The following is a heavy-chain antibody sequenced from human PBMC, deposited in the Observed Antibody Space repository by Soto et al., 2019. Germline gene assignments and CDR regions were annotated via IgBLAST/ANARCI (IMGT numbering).Heavy chain of an antibody. CDR3: AREGVHQLLSCFDL. J-gene: IGHJ5*02. CDR2: LIPLLGIP. D-gene: IGHD2-21*01. Sequence: QVVLVQSGAEVRKPGSSVRVSCKASGGTFTDFTISWLRQIPGQGLEWMGRLIPLLGIPTYAQRFQGRLTITADKTTGTSYMELRSLTSDDTAVYYCAREGVHQLLSCFDLWGQGTLVAVSS. CDR1: GGTFTDFT. V-gene: IGHV1-69*02.